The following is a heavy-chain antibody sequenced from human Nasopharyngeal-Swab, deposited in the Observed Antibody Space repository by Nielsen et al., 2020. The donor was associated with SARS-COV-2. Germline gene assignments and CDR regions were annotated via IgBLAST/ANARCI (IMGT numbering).Heavy chain of an antibody. CDR2: ISPSGST. J-gene: IGHJ6*02. D-gene: IGHD3-10*01. V-gene: IGHV4-59*13. CDR3: ARIDGWGAMDV. Sequence: SETLSLTCTVSSDSISPYFWNWIRQPPGMGLEWIGYISPSGSTNYTPSLKGRVTISIDTSKKQLSLKLRSVTAADTAVYYCARIDGWGAMDVWGQGTTVTVSS. CDR1: SDSISPYF.